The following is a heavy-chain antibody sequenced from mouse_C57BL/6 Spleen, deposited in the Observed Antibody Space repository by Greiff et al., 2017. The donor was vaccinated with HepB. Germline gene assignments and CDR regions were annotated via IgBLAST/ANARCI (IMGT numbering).Heavy chain of an antibody. D-gene: IGHD2-4*01. V-gene: IGHV1-55*01. CDR1: GYTFTSYW. Sequence: QVQLQQPGAELVKPGASVKMSCKASGYTFTSYWITWVKQRPGQGLEWIGDIYPGSGSTNYNEKFKSKATLTVDTSSSTAYMQLSSLTSEDSAVYYCARFFDYDGTFAYWGQVTLVTVSA. CDR3: ARFFDYDGTFAY. J-gene: IGHJ3*01. CDR2: IYPGSGST.